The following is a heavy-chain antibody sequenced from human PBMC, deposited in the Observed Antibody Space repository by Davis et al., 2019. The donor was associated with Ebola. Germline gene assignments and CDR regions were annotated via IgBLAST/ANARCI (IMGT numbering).Heavy chain of an antibody. CDR1: GYTFTGYY. CDR2: INPNSGGT. Sequence: AASVKVSCKASGYTFTGYYMHWVRQAPGQGLEWMGRINPNSGGTNYAQKFQGRVTMTRDTSISTAYMELSRLRSDDTAVYYCARDGIIVADAFDIWGQGTLVTVSS. V-gene: IGHV1-2*06. D-gene: IGHD5-12*01. J-gene: IGHJ3*02. CDR3: ARDGIIVADAFDI.